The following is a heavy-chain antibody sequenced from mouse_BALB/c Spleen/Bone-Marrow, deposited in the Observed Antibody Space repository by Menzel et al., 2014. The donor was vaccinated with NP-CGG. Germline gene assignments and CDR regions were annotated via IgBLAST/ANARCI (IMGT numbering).Heavy chain of an antibody. CDR1: GYTFTNYW. CDR3: ARSYGNYVDY. Sequence: QVQLQQSGAELAKPGAPVKMSCKASGYTFTNYWMHWVKQRPGQGLEWIGYINPSTGYTDYNQKFKDKATLTADKSSSTAYMQLSSLTPEDSAVYYCARSYGNYVDYWGQGTTLTVSS. CDR2: INPSTGYT. J-gene: IGHJ2*01. V-gene: IGHV1-7*01. D-gene: IGHD2-1*01.